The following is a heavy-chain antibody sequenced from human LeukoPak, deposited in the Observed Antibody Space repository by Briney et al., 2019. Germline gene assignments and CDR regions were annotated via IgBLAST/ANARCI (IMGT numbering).Heavy chain of an antibody. CDR2: ISNRGST. V-gene: IGHV4-59*11. CDR3: AKGVSGTYFAFDV. D-gene: IGHD1-26*01. CDR1: GASFSGRF. Sequence: SETLSLTCGVSGASFSGRFWSWIRQTPGMGLEWSGYISNRGSTGYNPSLKSRVTISVDAPKNEVSLNVRSVSAADTAVYYCAKGVSGTYFAFDVWGQGRTV. J-gene: IGHJ3*01.